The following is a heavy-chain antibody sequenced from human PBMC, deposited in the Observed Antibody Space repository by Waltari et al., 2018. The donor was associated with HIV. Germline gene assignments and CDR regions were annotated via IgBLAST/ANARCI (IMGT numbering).Heavy chain of an antibody. CDR2: ISPIGST. CDR3: AREALIKKHYRYCSDDDCYSRWFDP. CDR1: GASITSDNYF. V-gene: IGHV4-61*02. Sequence: QVQLQESGPGLVKSSQTLSLTCNVSGASITSDNYFWTWIRQPAGNTLEWIGRISPIGSTKYNTSLKNRVTISLDTSKNHFSLKLTSVTAADTAVYYCAREALIKKHYRYCSDDDCYSRWFDPWGQGALVTVSS. D-gene: IGHD2-15*01. J-gene: IGHJ5*02.